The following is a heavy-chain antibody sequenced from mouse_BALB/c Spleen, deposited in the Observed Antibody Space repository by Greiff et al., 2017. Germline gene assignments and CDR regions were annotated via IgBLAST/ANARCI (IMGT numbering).Heavy chain of an antibody. CDR2: IDTSDSYT. D-gene: IGHD2-2*01. CDR1: GYTFTDYW. CDR3: GRSGGYDQDYFDY. V-gene: IGHV1-69*01. J-gene: IGHJ2*01. Sequence: QVQLQQPGAELVMPGASVKMSCKASGYTFTDYWMHWVKQRPGQGLEWIGAIDTSDSYTSYNQKFKGKATLTVDKSSSTAHMELLSLTSEDSAVYYCGRSGGYDQDYFDYWGQGTTLTVSS.